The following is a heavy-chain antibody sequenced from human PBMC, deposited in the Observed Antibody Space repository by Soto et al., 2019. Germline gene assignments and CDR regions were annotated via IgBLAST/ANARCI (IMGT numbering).Heavy chain of an antibody. V-gene: IGHV3-48*02. Sequence: GGSLRLSCAASGFTFSDSSMNWVRQAPGKGPEWVSYISSTSNTLYYADSVKGRFTISRDNAKNSLYLQMNSLRDEDTAVYYCTRPDPGWFLLFAYWGQGTLVTVSS. D-gene: IGHD3-3*01. CDR3: TRPDPGWFLLFAY. CDR1: GFTFSDSS. J-gene: IGHJ4*02. CDR2: ISSTSNTL.